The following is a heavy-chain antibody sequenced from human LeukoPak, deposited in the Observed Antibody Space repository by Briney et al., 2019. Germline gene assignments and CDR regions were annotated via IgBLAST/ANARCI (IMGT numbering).Heavy chain of an antibody. V-gene: IGHV4-59*08. CDR2: IYYSGST. CDR1: GGSISSYY. Sequence: NTSETLSLTCTVSGGSISSYYWSRIRQPPGKGLEWIGYIYYSGSTNYNPSLKSRVTISVDTSKNQFSLKLSSVTAADTAVYYCARHVGEYYYDSSGYFLDVWGQGTTVTVSS. D-gene: IGHD3-22*01. J-gene: IGHJ6*02. CDR3: ARHVGEYYYDSSGYFLDV.